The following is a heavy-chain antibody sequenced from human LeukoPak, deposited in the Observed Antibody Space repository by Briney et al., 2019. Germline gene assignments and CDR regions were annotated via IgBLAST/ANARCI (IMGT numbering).Heavy chain of an antibody. D-gene: IGHD5-18*01. CDR1: GFTFSSYA. CDR2: ISSDGVTT. CDR3: VKAMATYGYRVPFDY. J-gene: IGHJ4*02. Sequence: GGSLRLSCSASGFTFSSYAMHWVRQAPGKGLEYVSAISSDGVTTYYADSVKGRFTISRDNSKNTLYLQMSSLRAEDTAVYYCVKAMATYGYRVPFDYRGQGTLVTVSS. V-gene: IGHV3-64D*09.